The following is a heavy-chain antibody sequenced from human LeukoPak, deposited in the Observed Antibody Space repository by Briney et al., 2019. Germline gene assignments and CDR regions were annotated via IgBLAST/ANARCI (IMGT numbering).Heavy chain of an antibody. Sequence: SETLSLTCTVAGGSISSYYWSWIRQPPGKGLEWLGYIYYSGNTDYNPSLKSRVAISVDTSKNQFSLKLSSVTAADTAVYYCARSTGSTMFIDYWGQGTLVTVSS. J-gene: IGHJ4*02. V-gene: IGHV4-59*01. CDR1: GGSISSYY. D-gene: IGHD3-10*02. CDR2: IYYSGNT. CDR3: ARSTGSTMFIDY.